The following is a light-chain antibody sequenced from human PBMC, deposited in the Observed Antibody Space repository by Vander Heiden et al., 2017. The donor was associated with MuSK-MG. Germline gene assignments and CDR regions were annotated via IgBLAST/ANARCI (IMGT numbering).Light chain of an antibody. CDR3: QQYNNWPRT. V-gene: IGKV3-15*01. Sequence: EIEMTQSPATLSVPPGERATLSCRASQSVSGNLAWYQQKPGQAPRLLMDGASTRATGIPARFSGSGSGTEFTLTISSLQSEDFVVYYCQQYNNWPRTFGQGTKLEIK. CDR2: GAS. CDR1: QSVSGN. J-gene: IGKJ2*01.